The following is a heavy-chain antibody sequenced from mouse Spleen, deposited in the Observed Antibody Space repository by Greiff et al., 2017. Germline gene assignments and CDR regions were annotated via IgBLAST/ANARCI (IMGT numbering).Heavy chain of an antibody. V-gene: IGHV10-1*01. CDR3: VRRVYDGWYFDV. CDR2: IRSKSNNYAT. D-gene: IGHD2-12*01. Sequence: GGGLVQPKGSLKLSCAASGFSFNTYAMNWVRQAPGKGLEWVARIRSKSNNYATYYADSVKDRFTISRDDSESMLYLQMNNLKTEDTAMYYCVRRVYDGWYFDVWGAGTTVTVSS. CDR1: GFSFNTYA. J-gene: IGHJ1*01.